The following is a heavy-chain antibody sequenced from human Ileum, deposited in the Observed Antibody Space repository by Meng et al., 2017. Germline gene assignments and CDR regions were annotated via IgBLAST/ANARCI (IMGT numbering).Heavy chain of an antibody. J-gene: IGHJ5*01. D-gene: IGHD3-10*01. CDR2: ILDRDGNT. Sequence: GGSLRLSCAASGFSFSDQSMSWVRQAPGKGLEWVSVILDRDGNTKYAESVKGRFTISRDNSKNTLYLQMSSLRVDDTATYYCVNRAWLESWGQGTRVTGAS. CDR1: GFSFSDQS. CDR3: VNRAWLES. V-gene: IGHV3-23*01.